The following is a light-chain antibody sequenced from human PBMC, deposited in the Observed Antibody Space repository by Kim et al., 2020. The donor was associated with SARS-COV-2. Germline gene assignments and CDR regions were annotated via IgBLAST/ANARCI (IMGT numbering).Light chain of an antibody. CDR1: SLRSYY. V-gene: IGLV3-19*01. Sequence: SSELTQDPAVSVALGQTVRITCKGDSLRSYYASWYQQKPGQAPVIVIYGKNNRPSGIPDRFSGSSSGNTASLTITGAQAEDEADYYCNSRDSSGNHLVFGGGTKLTVL. CDR3: NSRDSSGNHLV. CDR2: GKN. J-gene: IGLJ2*01.